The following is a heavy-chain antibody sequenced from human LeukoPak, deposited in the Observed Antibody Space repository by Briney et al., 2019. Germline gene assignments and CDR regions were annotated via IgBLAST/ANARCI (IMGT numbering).Heavy chain of an antibody. CDR1: GGSISSGGYY. J-gene: IGHJ4*02. Sequence: NPSETLSLTCTVSGGSISSGGYYWSWIRQHPGKGLEWIGYIYYSGSTYYNPSLKSRVTISVDTSKNQFSLKLSSVTAADTAVYYCTRDLPTGLIGPWGQGTLVTVSS. CDR3: TRDLPTGLIGP. CDR2: IYYSGST. V-gene: IGHV4-31*03. D-gene: IGHD2-21*01.